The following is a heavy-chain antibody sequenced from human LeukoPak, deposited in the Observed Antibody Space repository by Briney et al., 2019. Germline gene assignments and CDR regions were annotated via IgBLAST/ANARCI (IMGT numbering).Heavy chain of an antibody. CDR1: GYSISSGYY. Sequence: SETLSLTCAVSGYSISSGYYWGWIRQPPGKGLEWIGSIYHSGSTYYNPSLKSRVTISVDTSKNQFSLKLSSVTAADTAVYYCARGFITIFGVDPFDYWGQGTLVTVSS. CDR3: ARGFITIFGVDPFDY. CDR2: IYHSGST. V-gene: IGHV4-38-2*01. D-gene: IGHD3-3*01. J-gene: IGHJ4*02.